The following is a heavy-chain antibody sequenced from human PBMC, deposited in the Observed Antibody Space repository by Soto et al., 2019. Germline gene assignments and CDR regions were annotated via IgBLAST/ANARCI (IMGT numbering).Heavy chain of an antibody. V-gene: IGHV4-34*01. Sequence: PSETLSLTCAVYGGSFSGYYWSWIRQPPGKGLEWIGEINHSGSTNYNPSLKSRVTISVDTSKNQFSLKLSSVTAADTAVYYCAGRFIAAAGNYWRQGTLVTVSS. D-gene: IGHD6-13*01. CDR2: INHSGST. CDR1: GGSFSGYY. J-gene: IGHJ4*02. CDR3: AGRFIAAAGNY.